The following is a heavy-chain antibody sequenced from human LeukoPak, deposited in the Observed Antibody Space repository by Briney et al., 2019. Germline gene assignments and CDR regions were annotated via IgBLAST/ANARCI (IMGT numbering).Heavy chain of an antibody. CDR1: GFTVSSNY. J-gene: IGHJ4*02. Sequence: GGSLRLSCAASGFTVSSNYMTWVRQAPGQGLEWVSVIYFGGNTYYADSVKGRFTISRDNSKNTVYLQMNSLRVEDTAVYYCARGDGVYVYWGQGTRVTVTS. V-gene: IGHV3-53*01. CDR2: IYFGGNT. CDR3: ARGDGVYVY. D-gene: IGHD5/OR15-5a*01.